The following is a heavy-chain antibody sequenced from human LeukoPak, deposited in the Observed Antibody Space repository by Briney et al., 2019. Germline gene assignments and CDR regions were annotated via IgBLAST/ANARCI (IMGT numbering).Heavy chain of an antibody. D-gene: IGHD4-11*01. V-gene: IGHV3-74*01. J-gene: IGHJ4*02. Sequence: SGGSLRLSCAASGFTFSSYWMHWVRRAPGKGLVWVSRINSDGSSTSYADSVKGRFTISRDNAKNTLYLQMNSLRAEDTAVYYCARVSDYSNYNFDYWGQGTLVTVSS. CDR3: ARVSDYSNYNFDY. CDR2: INSDGSST. CDR1: GFTFSSYW.